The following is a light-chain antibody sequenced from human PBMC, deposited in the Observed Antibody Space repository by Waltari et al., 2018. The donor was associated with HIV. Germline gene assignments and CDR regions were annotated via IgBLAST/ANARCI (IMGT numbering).Light chain of an antibody. J-gene: IGLJ2*01. CDR3: QLWNSRNDPAVV. CDR2: SFR. CDR1: EIATKD. V-gene: IGLV3-21*02. Sequence: SYVVTQPASVSVAPGQTARITCVGDEIATKDVNWYQQKPGQAPFLVLSSFRDRPSGIPERFSGSLFWTTTTATLTISRVEVGDEADYYCQLWNSRNDPAVVFGGGTKLTVL.